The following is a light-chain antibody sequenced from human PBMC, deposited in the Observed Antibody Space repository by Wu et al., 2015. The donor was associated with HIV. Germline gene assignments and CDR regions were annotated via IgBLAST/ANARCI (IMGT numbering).Light chain of an antibody. CDR3: QQSYTSLRT. CDR2: GAS. Sequence: DIVMTQSPSSLSASVGDRVTITCRASENINNYLNWYQQRPGRPPKLLIYGASGLPSGVPPRFSGAGSGTDFTLTISSLQVEDFATYYCQQSYTSLRTFGQGTKV. CDR1: ENINNY. J-gene: IGKJ1*01. V-gene: IGKV1-39*01.